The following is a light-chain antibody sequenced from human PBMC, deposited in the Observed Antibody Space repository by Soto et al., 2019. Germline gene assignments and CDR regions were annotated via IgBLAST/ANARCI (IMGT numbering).Light chain of an antibody. CDR3: CSYAGSYTHV. CDR1: SSDVGGYNY. J-gene: IGLJ1*01. Sequence: QSALTQPRSVSGSPGQSVTISCTGTSSDVGGYNYVSWYQQHLGKAPKLIIYDVIKRPSGVPDRFSGSKSGNTASLTISGLQAEDEADYYCCSYAGSYTHVFGTGTKLTVL. V-gene: IGLV2-11*01. CDR2: DVI.